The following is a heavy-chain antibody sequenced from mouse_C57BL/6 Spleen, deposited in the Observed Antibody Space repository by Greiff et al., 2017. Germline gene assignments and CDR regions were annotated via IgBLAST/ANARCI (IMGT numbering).Heavy chain of an antibody. Sequence: VQLQQSGPELVMPGASVKISCKASGYTFTDYYMNWVKQRHGKSLEWIGDINPNNGGTSYNQKFKGKATLTVDKSSSTAYMELRSLTSEDSAVYYCATPPYYDWGQGTTLTVSS. CDR2: INPNNGGT. CDR3: ATPPYYD. J-gene: IGHJ2*01. CDR1: GYTFTDYY. D-gene: IGHD1-1*01. V-gene: IGHV1-26*01.